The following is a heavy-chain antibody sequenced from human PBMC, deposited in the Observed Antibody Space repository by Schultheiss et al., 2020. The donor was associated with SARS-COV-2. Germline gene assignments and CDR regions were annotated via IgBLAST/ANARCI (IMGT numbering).Heavy chain of an antibody. CDR3: AKDLHYWTSMDV. D-gene: IGHD1-1*01. Sequence: GESLKISCAVSGFTLLGYALSWVRQAPGKGLEWVPGISGSGGSTYYADSVKGRFTISRDNSKNTVYLQMNSLRVEDTAIYYCAKDLHYWTSMDVWGQGTTVIVSS. CDR2: ISGSGGST. J-gene: IGHJ6*02. V-gene: IGHV3-23*01. CDR1: GFTLLGYA.